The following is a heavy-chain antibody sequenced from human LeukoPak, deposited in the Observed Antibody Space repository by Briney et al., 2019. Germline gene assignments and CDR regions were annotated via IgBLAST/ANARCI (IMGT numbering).Heavy chain of an antibody. D-gene: IGHD5-18*01. V-gene: IGHV4-34*01. CDR1: GGSFSGYY. CDR3: ARGQARGYSYGYYY. CDR2: INHSGST. J-gene: IGHJ4*02. Sequence: PSETLSLTCAVYGGSFSGYYWSWIRQPPGKGLEWIGEINHSGSTNYNPSLKSRVTISVDTFKNQFSLKLSSVTAADTAVYYCARGQARGYSYGYYYWGQGTLVTVSS.